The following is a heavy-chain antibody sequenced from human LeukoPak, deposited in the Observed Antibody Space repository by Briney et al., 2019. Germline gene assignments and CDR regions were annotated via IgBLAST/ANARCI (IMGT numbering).Heavy chain of an antibody. D-gene: IGHD3-10*01. CDR2: ISSSSSYI. V-gene: IGHV3-21*01. CDR1: GFTFSSYS. Sequence: GGSLRLSCAASGFTFSSYSMNWVRQAPGKGLEWVSSISSSSSYIYYADSVKGRFTISRDNAKNSLYLQMNSLRAEDTAVYYCAREYGSGSYYTYYYYYGMDVWGQGTTVTVSS. CDR3: AREYGSGSYYTYYYYYGMDV. J-gene: IGHJ6*02.